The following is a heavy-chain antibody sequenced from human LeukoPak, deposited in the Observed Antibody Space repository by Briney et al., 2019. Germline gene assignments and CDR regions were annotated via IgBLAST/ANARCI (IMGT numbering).Heavy chain of an antibody. J-gene: IGHJ4*02. V-gene: IGHV4-59*08. CDR1: GGSISSYY. Sequence: SETLSLTCTVSGGSISSYYWSWIRQPPGKGLEWIGYIYYSGSTNYNPSLKSRVTISVDTSKNQFSLKLSSVTAADTAVYYCARHYSQGSSWSPHFDYWGQGTLVTVSS. CDR2: IYYSGST. CDR3: ARHYSQGSSWSPHFDY. D-gene: IGHD6-13*01.